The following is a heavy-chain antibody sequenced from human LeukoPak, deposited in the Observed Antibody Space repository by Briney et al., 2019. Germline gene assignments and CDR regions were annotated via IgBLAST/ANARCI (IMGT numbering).Heavy chain of an antibody. CDR3: VRGVTSTNYYYFYMDV. CDR1: GGSFSGYY. Sequence: SETLSLTCAVYGGSFSGYYWSWIRQPAGRGLEWIGRINTSGSTKYNPSLKSRVTMSVDTSKNQFSLNLSSVTAADTAVYFCVRGVTSTNYYYFYMDVWGKGTTVTISS. D-gene: IGHD2-8*01. J-gene: IGHJ6*03. V-gene: IGHV4-59*10. CDR2: INTSGST.